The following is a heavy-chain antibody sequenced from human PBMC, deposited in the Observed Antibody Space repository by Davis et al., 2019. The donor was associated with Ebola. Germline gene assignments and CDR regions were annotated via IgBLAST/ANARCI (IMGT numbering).Heavy chain of an antibody. J-gene: IGHJ4*02. CDR1: GGSISSYY. D-gene: IGHD3-22*01. CDR2: IYTSGST. Sequence: PSETLSLTCTVSGGSISSYYWSWIRQPAGKGLEWIGRIYTSGSTNYNPSLKSRVTMSVDTSKNQFSLKLSSVTAADTAVYYCARDYYYDSSGCLFDYWGQGTLVTVSS. V-gene: IGHV4-4*07. CDR3: ARDYYYDSSGCLFDY.